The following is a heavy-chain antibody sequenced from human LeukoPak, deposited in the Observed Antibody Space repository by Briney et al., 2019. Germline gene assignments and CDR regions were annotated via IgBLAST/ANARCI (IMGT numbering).Heavy chain of an antibody. CDR1: GGSFSGYY. CDR2: SNHSGST. V-gene: IGHV4-34*01. CDR3: ARGPSSSWYPRFDY. D-gene: IGHD6-13*01. J-gene: IGHJ4*02. Sequence: SETLSLTCAVYGGSFSGYYWSWIRQPPGKGLEWIGESNHSGSTNYNPSLKSRVTISVDTSKNQFSLKLSSVTAADTAVYYCARGPSSSWYPRFDYWGQGTLVTVSS.